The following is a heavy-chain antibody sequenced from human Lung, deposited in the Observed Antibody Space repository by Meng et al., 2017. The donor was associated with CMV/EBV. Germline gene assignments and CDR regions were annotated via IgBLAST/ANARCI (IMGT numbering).Heavy chain of an antibody. V-gene: IGHV3-11*01. D-gene: IGHD2-2*02. CDR3: ARDCATTSCYNPINTYYYFYGLDV. CDR1: GFTFSDYY. J-gene: IGHJ6*02. Sequence: SCAASGFTFSDYYMAWIRQAPGKGLEWVSYISGSGTTTYYADSVQGRFTISRDSAKNSLYLEMNSLRAEDTAVYYCARDCATTSCYNPINTYYYFYGLDVWXQGTXVTVSS. CDR2: ISGSGTTT.